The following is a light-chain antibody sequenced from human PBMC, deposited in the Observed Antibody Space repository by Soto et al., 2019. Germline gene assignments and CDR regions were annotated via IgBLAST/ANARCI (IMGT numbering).Light chain of an antibody. Sequence: QSALTQPASVSGSPGQSITISCTGTSSDVGGYNYVSWYQQHPGKAPKLMIYDVSNRPSGVSNRFSGSKSDNTASLTISGRQAEDEADYYCSSYTSSSIYVFGTGNKLTVL. V-gene: IGLV2-14*01. CDR1: SSDVGGYNY. CDR2: DVS. J-gene: IGLJ1*01. CDR3: SSYTSSSIYV.